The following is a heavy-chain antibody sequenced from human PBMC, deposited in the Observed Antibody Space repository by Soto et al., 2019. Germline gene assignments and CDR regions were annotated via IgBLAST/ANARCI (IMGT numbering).Heavy chain of an antibody. J-gene: IGHJ4*02. CDR2: VYYTGST. CDR1: GDSISTFY. Sequence: SETLSLTCTVSGDSISTFYWGWMRPSPGKELEWIGYVYYTGSTNYNPSLKSRVTISVDRSKNQFSLKLTSANAADTAVYYCARGRTVRNYADDSSDYFYFFDYWGQGTQVTVSS. CDR3: ARGRTVRNYADDSSDYFYFFDY. V-gene: IGHV4-59*01. D-gene: IGHD3-22*01.